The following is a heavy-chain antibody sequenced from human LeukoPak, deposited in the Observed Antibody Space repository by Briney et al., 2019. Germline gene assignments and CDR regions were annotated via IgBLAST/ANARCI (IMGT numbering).Heavy chain of an antibody. CDR1: GFTFSSYG. J-gene: IGHJ4*02. CDR2: ISYDGSNK. D-gene: IGHD1-26*01. V-gene: IGHV3-30*18. Sequence: PGGSLRLSCAASGFTFSSYGMHWVRQAPGKGLEWVAVISYDGSNKYYADSVKGRFTISRDNSKNTLYLQMNSLRAEDTAVYHCAKDRAVGLWVTDYWGQGTLVTVSS. CDR3: AKDRAVGLWVTDY.